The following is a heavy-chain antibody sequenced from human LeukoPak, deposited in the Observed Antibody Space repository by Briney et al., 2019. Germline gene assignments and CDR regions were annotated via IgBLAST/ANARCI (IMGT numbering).Heavy chain of an antibody. CDR2: IYHSGST. Sequence: EWIGEIYHSGSTNYNPSLRSRVTISVDKSKNQFSLKLSSVTAADTAVYYCARGPAGDFDYWGQGTLVTVSS. D-gene: IGHD6-19*01. J-gene: IGHJ4*02. V-gene: IGHV4-4*02. CDR3: ARGPAGDFDY.